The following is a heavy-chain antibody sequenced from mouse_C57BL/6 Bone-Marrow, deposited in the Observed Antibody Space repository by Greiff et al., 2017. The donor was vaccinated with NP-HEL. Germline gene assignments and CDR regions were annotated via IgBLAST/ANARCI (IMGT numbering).Heavy chain of an antibody. V-gene: IGHV1-50*01. CDR1: GYTFTSYW. D-gene: IGHD4-1*01. CDR3: AITGIAY. CDR2: IDPSDSYT. J-gene: IGHJ3*01. Sequence: QVQLQQPGAELVKPGASVKLSCKASGYTFTSYWMQWVKQRPGQGLEWIGEIDPSDSYTNYNQKFKGKATLTVDTSSSTAYMQLSSLTSEDSAVYYCAITGIAYWGQGTLVTVSA.